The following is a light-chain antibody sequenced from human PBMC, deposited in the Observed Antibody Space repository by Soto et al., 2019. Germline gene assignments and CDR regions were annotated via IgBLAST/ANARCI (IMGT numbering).Light chain of an antibody. CDR2: EVT. V-gene: IGLV2-8*01. CDR3: SSYAGTAYV. Sequence: ALTQPPSASGSPGQSVTISCTGTSSDVGGYNYVSWYQQHPGKVPRLMIYEVTKRPSGVPDRFSGSKSGNTASLTVSGLQTEDEADYYCSSYAGTAYVFGTGTKVTVL. CDR1: SSDVGGYNY. J-gene: IGLJ1*01.